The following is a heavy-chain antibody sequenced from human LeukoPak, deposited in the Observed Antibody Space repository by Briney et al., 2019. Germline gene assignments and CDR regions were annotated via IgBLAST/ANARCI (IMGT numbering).Heavy chain of an antibody. CDR2: MNPTSGKA. CDR1: GGTFSSYA. CDR3: ARDFFDGHGYTFYYYGMDV. D-gene: IGHD3-22*01. V-gene: IGHV1-8*02. J-gene: IGHJ6*02. Sequence: ASVTVSCKASGGTFSSYAISWVRQATGQGLEWMGWMNPTSGKAGFAQRFQGRVSMTRNISISTAYMELSSLRSEDTAVYYCARDFFDGHGYTFYYYGMDVWDQGTTVTVSS.